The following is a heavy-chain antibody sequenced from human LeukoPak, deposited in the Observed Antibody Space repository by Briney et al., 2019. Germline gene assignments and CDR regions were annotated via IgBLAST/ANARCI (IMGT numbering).Heavy chain of an antibody. Sequence: GGSLRLSCAASGFTFSDYYMSWIRQAPGKGLEWVSYISSSSSYTNYADSVKGRFTISRDNAKNSLYLQMNSLRAEDTAVYYCASHRPMYSSGWYGSHPYYFDYWGQGTLVTVSS. D-gene: IGHD6-19*01. CDR3: ASHRPMYSSGWYGSHPYYFDY. CDR1: GFTFSDYY. V-gene: IGHV3-11*03. J-gene: IGHJ4*02. CDR2: ISSSSSYT.